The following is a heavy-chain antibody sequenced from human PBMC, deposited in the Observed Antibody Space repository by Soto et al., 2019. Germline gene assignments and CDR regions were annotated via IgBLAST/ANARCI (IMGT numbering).Heavy chain of an antibody. CDR1: GFTFSSYS. Sequence: GGSLRLSCAASGFTFSSYSMNWVRQAPGKGLEWVSYISSSSTIYYADSVKGRFTISRDNAKNSLYLQMNSLRAEDTAVYFCARGDYYDTSGPLSDAFDIWGEGTMVTGSS. V-gene: IGHV3-48*01. CDR3: ARGDYYDTSGPLSDAFDI. J-gene: IGHJ3*02. CDR2: ISSSSTI. D-gene: IGHD3-22*01.